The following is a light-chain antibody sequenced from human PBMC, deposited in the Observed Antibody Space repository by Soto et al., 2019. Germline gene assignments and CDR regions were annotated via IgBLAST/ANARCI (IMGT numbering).Light chain of an antibody. CDR3: QQSLT. V-gene: IGKV3-20*01. Sequence: EIVLTQSPGTLSLSPGERATLSCRASQSVSSSYLAWYQQKPGQAPRLLIYGASSSATGIPDRFSGSGSGTDFALTISRLEPEDFAVYYCQQSLTCGQGTKLEIK. CDR1: QSVSSSY. CDR2: GAS. J-gene: IGKJ2*01.